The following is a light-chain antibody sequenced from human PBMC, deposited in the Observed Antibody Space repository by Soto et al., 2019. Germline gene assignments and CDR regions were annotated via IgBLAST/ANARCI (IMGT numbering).Light chain of an antibody. J-gene: IGLJ2*01. Sequence: QSALTQPASVSGSPGQSITISCTGTSSDVGGYNYVSWYQQHPGKAPKVMIYDVSNRPSGVSNRFSGSKSGNTASLTISGLQAEDEADYYCRSYTSSSTLLVFGGGTKLTVL. V-gene: IGLV2-14*01. CDR3: RSYTSSSTLLV. CDR1: SSDVGGYNY. CDR2: DVS.